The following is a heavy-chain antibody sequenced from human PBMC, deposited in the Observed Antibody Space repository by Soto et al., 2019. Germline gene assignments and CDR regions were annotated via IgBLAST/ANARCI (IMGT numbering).Heavy chain of an antibody. Sequence: SVKVSCKASGGTFSSYAISWVRQAPGQGLEWMGGIIPIFGTANYAQKFQGRVTITADESTSTAYMELSSLRSEDTAVYYCARIRPGIAAAGYYYYYGMDVWGQGTTVTVS. V-gene: IGHV1-69*13. D-gene: IGHD6-13*01. J-gene: IGHJ6*02. CDR1: GGTFSSYA. CDR2: IIPIFGTA. CDR3: ARIRPGIAAAGYYYYYGMDV.